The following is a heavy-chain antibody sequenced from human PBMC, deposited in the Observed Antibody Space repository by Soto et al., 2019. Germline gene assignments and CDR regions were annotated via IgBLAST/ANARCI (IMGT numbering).Heavy chain of an antibody. CDR3: ATDASSSHHAFDI. V-gene: IGHV1-24*01. CDR1: GYPLTELS. D-gene: IGHD6-13*01. J-gene: IGHJ3*02. Sequence: XSVKVACKVSGYPLTELSMRWVRQAPGKGLEWMGGFDPEDGETIYAQKFQGRVTMTEDTSTDTAYMELSSLRSEDTAVYYCATDASSSHHAFDICGQGTMVTVSS. CDR2: FDPEDGET.